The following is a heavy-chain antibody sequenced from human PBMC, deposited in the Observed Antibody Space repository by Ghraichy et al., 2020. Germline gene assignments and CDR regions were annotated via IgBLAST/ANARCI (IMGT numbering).Heavy chain of an antibody. CDR2: IYHSGST. CDR1: GGSISSGGYS. J-gene: IGHJ3*02. D-gene: IGHD3-10*01. V-gene: IGHV4-30-2*01. Sequence: SETLSLTCAVSGGSISSGGYSWSWIRQPPGKGLEWIGYIYHSGSTYYNPSLKSRVTISVDRSKNQFSLKLSSVTAADTAVYYCARNHQISITMVRGRNPPDDAFDIWGQGTMVTVSS. CDR3: ARNHQISITMVRGRNPPDDAFDI.